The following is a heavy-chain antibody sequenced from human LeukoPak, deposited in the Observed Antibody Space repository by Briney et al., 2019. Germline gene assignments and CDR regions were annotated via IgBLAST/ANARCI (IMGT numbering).Heavy chain of an antibody. CDR1: GYTFTGYY. Sequence: ASVKVSCKASGYTFTGYYMHWVRQAPGQGLEWMGRINPNSGGTNYAQKFQGRVTMTRDTSISTAYMEMSRLRSDDTAVCYCARVYKLENYFDYWGQGTLVTVSS. V-gene: IGHV1-2*06. D-gene: IGHD3-10*01. CDR2: INPNSGGT. J-gene: IGHJ4*02. CDR3: ARVYKLENYFDY.